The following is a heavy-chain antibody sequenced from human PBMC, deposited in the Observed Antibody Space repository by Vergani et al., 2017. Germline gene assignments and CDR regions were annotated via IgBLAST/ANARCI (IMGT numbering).Heavy chain of an antibody. CDR3: ARDPLYSNTWPFLLLDMDV. Sequence: QVQLQESGPGLVKPSQTLSLTCTVSGASINNDFYYWHWIRQPAGKGLEWIGRIYVSGITDYNSSLQSRVSMSVDTSKNQFSLTLTSVTAADTAVYYCARDPLYSNTWPFLLLDMDVWGQGTTVTVSS. CDR2: IYVSGIT. CDR1: GASINNDFYY. J-gene: IGHJ6*02. D-gene: IGHD6-13*01. V-gene: IGHV4-61*02.